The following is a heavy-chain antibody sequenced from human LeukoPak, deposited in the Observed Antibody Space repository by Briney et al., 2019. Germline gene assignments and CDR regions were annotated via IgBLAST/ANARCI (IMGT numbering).Heavy chain of an antibody. V-gene: IGHV4-59*05. CDR2: IYYSGST. J-gene: IGHJ6*02. CDR3: ARQGRVVVPAASGYGMDV. CDR1: GGSISSYY. D-gene: IGHD2-2*01. Sequence: SETLSLTCTVSGGSISSYYWSWIRQPPGKGLEWIGSIYYSGSTYYSPSLKSRVTISVDTSKNQFSLKLSSVTAADTAVYYCARQGRVVVPAASGYGMDVWGQGTTVTVSS.